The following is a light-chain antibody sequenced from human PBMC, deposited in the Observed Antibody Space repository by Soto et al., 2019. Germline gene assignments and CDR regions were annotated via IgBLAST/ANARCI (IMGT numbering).Light chain of an antibody. CDR3: QQYYSYPET. CDR1: QGISSY. J-gene: IGKJ1*01. V-gene: IGKV1-8*01. Sequence: AIRMTQSPSSLSASTGDRVTITCRASQGISSYLAWYQQKPGKAPKLLIYAASTLQSGVPSRFSGRGSGTDFTLTISCLQSEDFATYYCQQYYSYPETFGQGTKVEIK. CDR2: AAS.